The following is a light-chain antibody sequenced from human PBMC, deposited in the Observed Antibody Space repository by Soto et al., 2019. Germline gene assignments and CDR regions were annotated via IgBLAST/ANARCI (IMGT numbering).Light chain of an antibody. Sequence: EIVSTQSPGTLSLSPGERATLSCRASQTINKHYFAWYQQKPGQAPRPLMYSASSRATGIPDRFSGSGSGTDFTLTISRLEPEDFAVYYCQYYGRSPLTFGGGTKVDIK. CDR2: SAS. J-gene: IGKJ4*01. CDR1: QTINKHY. V-gene: IGKV3-20*01. CDR3: QYYGRSPLT.